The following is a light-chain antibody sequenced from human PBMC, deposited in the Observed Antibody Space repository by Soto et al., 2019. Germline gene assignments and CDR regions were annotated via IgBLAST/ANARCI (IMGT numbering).Light chain of an antibody. CDR1: ERISSNY. Sequence: EIVLAQSPGTLSLSAGERATLSCRASERISSNYVSWYQQKPGLSPRLLIYGAITRATGIPDRFSGSGSGADFTLTITRLEPEDFEVYYCQQYAYSPPNFGPGTKVDIK. V-gene: IGKV3-20*01. CDR3: QQYAYSPPN. J-gene: IGKJ3*01. CDR2: GAI.